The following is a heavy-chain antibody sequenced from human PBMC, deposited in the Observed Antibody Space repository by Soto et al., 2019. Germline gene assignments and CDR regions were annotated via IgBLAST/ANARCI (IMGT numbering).Heavy chain of an antibody. Sequence: GASVKVSCKASGGTFSSYTISWVRQAPGQGLEWMGRIIPILGIANYAQKFQGRVTITADKSTSTAYMELSSLRSEDTAVYYCARDQRYRIAAAGSYYFDYWGQGTLVTVSS. CDR1: GGTFSSYT. V-gene: IGHV1-69*04. CDR2: IIPILGIA. CDR3: ARDQRYRIAAAGSYYFDY. J-gene: IGHJ4*02. D-gene: IGHD6-13*01.